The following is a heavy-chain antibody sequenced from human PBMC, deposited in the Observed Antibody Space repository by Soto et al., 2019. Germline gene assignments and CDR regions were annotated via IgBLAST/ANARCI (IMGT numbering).Heavy chain of an antibody. CDR3: AGSLYYYDSSGYLDY. CDR2: ISAYNGNT. CDR1: GYTVTSYG. D-gene: IGHD3-22*01. V-gene: IGHV1-18*04. Sequence: ASVKVSCKASGYTVTSYGIRWVRQAPGQGLEWMGWISAYNGNTNYAQKLQGRVTMTTDTSTSTAYTELRSLRSDDTDVYYCAGSLYYYDSSGYLDYWGQGTLVTVSS. J-gene: IGHJ4*02.